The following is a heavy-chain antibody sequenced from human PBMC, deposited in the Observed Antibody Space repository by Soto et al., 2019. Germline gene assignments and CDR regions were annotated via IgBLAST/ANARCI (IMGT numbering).Heavy chain of an antibody. Sequence: QVQLEQSGAEVKRPGSSVKVSCKASGDTFTFYSINWVRQAPGLGLEWMGRINPILSMSNYAQRFQGRVTMTADKSTSTAYMELSSLRSEDTATYYCASSYGSGYRAFDYWGQGALVTVSS. J-gene: IGHJ4*02. CDR1: GDTFTFYS. CDR3: ASSYGSGYRAFDY. CDR2: INPILSMS. D-gene: IGHD3-10*01. V-gene: IGHV1-69*02.